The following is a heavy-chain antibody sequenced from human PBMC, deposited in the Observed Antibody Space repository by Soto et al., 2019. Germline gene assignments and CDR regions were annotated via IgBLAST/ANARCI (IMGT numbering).Heavy chain of an antibody. J-gene: IGHJ4*02. Sequence: SETLSLTCTVSGGSISSGDYYWSWIRQPPGKGLEWIGYIYYSGSTNYNPSLKSRVTISVDTSKNQFSLKLSSVTAADTAVYYCARDKGLVYYFDYWGQGTLVTVSS. CDR1: GGSISSGDYY. D-gene: IGHD6-19*01. V-gene: IGHV4-61*08. CDR3: ARDKGLVYYFDY. CDR2: IYYSGST.